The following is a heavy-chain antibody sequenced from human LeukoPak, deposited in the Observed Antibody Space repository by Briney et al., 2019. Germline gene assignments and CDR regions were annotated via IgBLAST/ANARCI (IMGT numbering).Heavy chain of an antibody. CDR3: AKVYYGSGSYYALNDAFDI. D-gene: IGHD3-10*01. Sequence: PGGSLRLSCAASGFTFDDYAMHWVRQAPGKGLEWVSLISGDGGSTYYADSVKGRLTISRDNSKNSLYLQMNSLRTEDTALYYCAKVYYGSGSYYALNDAFDIWGQGTMVTVSS. J-gene: IGHJ3*02. CDR1: GFTFDDYA. V-gene: IGHV3-43*02. CDR2: ISGDGGST.